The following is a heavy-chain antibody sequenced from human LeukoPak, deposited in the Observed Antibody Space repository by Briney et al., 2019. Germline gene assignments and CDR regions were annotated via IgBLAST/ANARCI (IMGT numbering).Heavy chain of an antibody. CDR1: GFSFNTYW. CDR3: ARDAGSSSFDL. V-gene: IGHV3-7*01. Sequence: GGSLRLSCAASGFSFNTYWMSWVPQTPEKGLEFVANINQDASVRNYMDSLKGRCTISRDNAKKSLYLEINSLRDDDTAVYYCARDAGSSSFDLWGQGALVTVSS. D-gene: IGHD6-13*01. CDR2: INQDASVR. J-gene: IGHJ4*02.